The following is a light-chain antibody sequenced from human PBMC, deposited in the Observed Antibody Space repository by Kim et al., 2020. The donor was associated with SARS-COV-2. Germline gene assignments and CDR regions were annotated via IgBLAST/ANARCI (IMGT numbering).Light chain of an antibody. V-gene: IGLV3-19*01. J-gene: IGLJ1*01. CDR3: NSRDSSVNPLLYV. Sequence: SSELTQDPAVSVALGQTVRITCQGDSLRSYYASWYQQKPGQAPVLVIYGKNNRPSGIPDRFSGSSSGNTASFTITGAQAEDEADYYCNSRDSSVNPLLYV. CDR2: GKN. CDR1: SLRSYY.